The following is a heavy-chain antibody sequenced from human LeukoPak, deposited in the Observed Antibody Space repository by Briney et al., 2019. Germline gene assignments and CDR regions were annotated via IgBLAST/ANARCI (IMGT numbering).Heavy chain of an antibody. CDR3: ARYSSSSPYYYGMDV. V-gene: IGHV4-30-2*01. J-gene: IGHJ6*02. Sequence: SQTLSLTCTVSGGSISSGGYYWSWIRQPPGKGLEWIGEINHSGSTNYNPSLKSRVTISVDTSKNQFSLKLSSVTAADTAVYYCARYSSSSPYYYGMDVWGQGTTVTVSS. CDR2: INHSGST. D-gene: IGHD6-6*01. CDR1: GGSISSGGYY.